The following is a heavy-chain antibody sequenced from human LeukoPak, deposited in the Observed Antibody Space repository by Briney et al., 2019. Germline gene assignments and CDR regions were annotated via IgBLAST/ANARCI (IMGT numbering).Heavy chain of an antibody. CDR2: IRYDGNNK. D-gene: IGHD3-10*01. J-gene: IGHJ6*03. CDR1: GFTFSSYG. Sequence: GGSLRLSCAASGFTFSSYGIHWVRQAPGKGLEGVAFIRYDGNNKYYADSVKGRFTISRDNSKNTLYLQMNSLRAEDTAVYYCARDGRKGDPDYYYYYMDVWGKGTTVTVSS. V-gene: IGHV3-30*02. CDR3: ARDGRKGDPDYYYYYMDV.